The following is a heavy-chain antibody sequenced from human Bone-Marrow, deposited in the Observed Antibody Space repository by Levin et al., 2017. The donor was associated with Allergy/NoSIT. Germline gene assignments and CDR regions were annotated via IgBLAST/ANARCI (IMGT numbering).Heavy chain of an antibody. CDR1: GFSFKNSG. CDR2: IWFDGNKK. Sequence: PGGSLRLSCAAYGFSFKNSGMLWVRQAPGKGLEWVAVIWFDGNKKYYADSVQGRFTISRDNTNNTLFLQMNSLRAEDTAVYYCARGRTDIAVVSFGHNHYYYYMDVWSKGTTVTVSS. D-gene: IGHD2-15*01. J-gene: IGHJ6*03. V-gene: IGHV3-33*01. CDR3: ARGRTDIAVVSFGHNHYYYYMDV.